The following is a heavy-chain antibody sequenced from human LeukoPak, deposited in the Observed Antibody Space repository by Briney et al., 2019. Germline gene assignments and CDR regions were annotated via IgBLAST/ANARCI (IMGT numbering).Heavy chain of an antibody. V-gene: IGHV3-23*01. CDR3: AKDPHAQPYYYDSSGSPS. D-gene: IGHD3-22*01. Sequence: GGSLRLSCAASGFTFSSYSMSWVRQAPGKGLEWVSAISGSGGSTYYADSVKGRFTISRDNSKNTLYLQMNSLRAEDTAVYYCAKDPHAQPYYYDSSGSPSWGRGPLVPVSS. J-gene: IGHJ4*02. CDR1: GFTFSSYS. CDR2: ISGSGGST.